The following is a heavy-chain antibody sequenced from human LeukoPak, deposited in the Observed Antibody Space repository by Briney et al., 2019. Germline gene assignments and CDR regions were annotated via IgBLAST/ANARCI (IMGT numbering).Heavy chain of an antibody. V-gene: IGHV3-48*03. CDR3: AREELVASAFDH. Sequence: GGSLRPSCAASGFTFRGYEMSWVRQAPGKGLEWVSYISTTGETIYYADSVMGRFTISRDNAKSSLYLQMNSLRAEDTAIYYCAREELVASAFDHWGQGTLVTASS. CDR1: GFTFRGYE. J-gene: IGHJ4*02. CDR2: ISTTGETI. D-gene: IGHD2-15*01.